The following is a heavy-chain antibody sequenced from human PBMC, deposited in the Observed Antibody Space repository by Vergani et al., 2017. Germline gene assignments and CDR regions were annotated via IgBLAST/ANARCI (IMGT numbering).Heavy chain of an antibody. J-gene: IGHJ4*02. CDR2: IYWNDDK. CDR3: TRRYLYGSGPLYCFYY. CDR1: GFSLSTSGVG. D-gene: IGHD3-10*01. V-gene: IGHV2-5*01. Sequence: QITLHESGPTLVKPTQTLTLTCSFSGFSLSTSGVGVGWIRQPPGKALEWLALIYWNDDKSHNPSLKSRLTITKDTSKNQVVLTMTNMDPVDTATYYCTRRYLYGSGPLYCFYYWGQGTRVTVSS.